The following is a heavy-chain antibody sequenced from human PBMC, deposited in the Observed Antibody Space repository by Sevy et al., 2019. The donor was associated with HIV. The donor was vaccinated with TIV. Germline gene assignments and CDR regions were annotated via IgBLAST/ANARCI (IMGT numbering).Heavy chain of an antibody. D-gene: IGHD1-26*01. CDR1: GFTLSTFG. CDR3: VRESGSDWYFDL. J-gene: IGHJ2*01. V-gene: IGHV3-33*01. CDR2: IFSDGTTK. Sequence: GGSLRLSCAASGFTLSTFGIHWVRQAPGKGLDWVAAIFSDGTTKYCGDSVKGRFAISRDNSKSTVYLQMNSLRVEDTAVYSCVRESGSDWYFDLWGRGTLVTVSS.